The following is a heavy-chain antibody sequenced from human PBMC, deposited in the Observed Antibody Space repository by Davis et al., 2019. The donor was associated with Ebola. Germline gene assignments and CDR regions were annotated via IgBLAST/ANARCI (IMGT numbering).Heavy chain of an antibody. CDR3: ARDRRPAQYKGLDG. Sequence: GGSLRLSCAASGFTFSSYGMHWVRQAPGKGLEWVAVIWYDGSNKYYADSVKGRFTISRDNSKNTLYLQMNSLRAEDTAVYYCARDRRPAQYKGLDGWGQGTTVTVSS. D-gene: IGHD1-14*01. J-gene: IGHJ6*02. CDR2: IWYDGSNK. V-gene: IGHV3-33*01. CDR1: GFTFSSYG.